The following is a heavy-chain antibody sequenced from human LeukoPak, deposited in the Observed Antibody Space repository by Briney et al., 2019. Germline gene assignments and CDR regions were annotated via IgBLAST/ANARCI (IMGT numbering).Heavy chain of an antibody. Sequence: SETLSLTCTVSGGSISSYYWSWIRQPPGKGLELVGYIYYSGSTNYNPSLKSRDTISVDTSKNQFSLKLSSVTAADTAVYYCARDSVTIFAFDPWGQGTLVTVSS. CDR2: IYYSGST. D-gene: IGHD3-3*01. J-gene: IGHJ5*02. CDR1: GGSISSYY. CDR3: ARDSVTIFAFDP. V-gene: IGHV4-59*01.